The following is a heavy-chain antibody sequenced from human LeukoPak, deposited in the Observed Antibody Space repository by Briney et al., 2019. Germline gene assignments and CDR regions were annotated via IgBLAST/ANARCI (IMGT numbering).Heavy chain of an antibody. Sequence: GSLRLSCAASGFSFNDYALHWIRQPPGKGLEWIGEINHSGSTNYNPSLKSRVTISVDTSKNQFSLKLSSVTAADTAVYYCARGRDRWLWSRYFDYWGQGTLVTVSS. V-gene: IGHV4-34*01. CDR2: INHSGST. D-gene: IGHD5-18*01. CDR3: ARGRDRWLWSRYFDY. J-gene: IGHJ4*02. CDR1: GFSFNDYA.